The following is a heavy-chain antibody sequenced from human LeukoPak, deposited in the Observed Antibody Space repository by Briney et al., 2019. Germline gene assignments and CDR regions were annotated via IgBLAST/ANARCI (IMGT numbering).Heavy chain of an antibody. CDR1: GYTFASYG. Sequence: GASVKVSCKASGYTFASYGISWVRQVPGQGLEWMGWISAYNGDTKYAQKFQGRVTMTTDTSTSTAYMELGSLRSDDTAVYYCAREEVYDSSGYPGYYWGQGTLVTVSS. CDR3: AREEVYDSSGYPGYY. CDR2: ISAYNGDT. V-gene: IGHV1-18*01. J-gene: IGHJ4*02. D-gene: IGHD3-22*01.